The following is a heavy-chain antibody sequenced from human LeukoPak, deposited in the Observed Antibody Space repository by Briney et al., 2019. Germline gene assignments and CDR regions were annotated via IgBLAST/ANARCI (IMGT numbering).Heavy chain of an antibody. V-gene: IGHV3-30*02. CDR1: GFTFSSYG. Sequence: GGSLRLSCAASGFTFSSYGMHWVRQAPGKGLEWVAFIRYDGSNKYYADSVKGRFTISRDNSKNTLYLQMNSLRAEDTAVYYCAKDWGDIVVVPAAMPYYFDYWGQGTLVTVPS. CDR2: IRYDGSNK. J-gene: IGHJ4*02. CDR3: AKDWGDIVVVPAAMPYYFDY. D-gene: IGHD2-2*01.